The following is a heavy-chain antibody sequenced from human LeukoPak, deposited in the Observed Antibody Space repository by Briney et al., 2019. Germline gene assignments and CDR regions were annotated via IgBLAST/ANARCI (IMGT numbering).Heavy chain of an antibody. D-gene: IGHD3-3*01. J-gene: IGHJ4*02. CDR1: GFTFRNYA. CDR2: IWYDGSNK. V-gene: IGHV3-33*01. CDR3: ARSVLEWYYFDY. Sequence: GGSLRLSCAASGFTFRNYAMHWVRQAPGKGLEWVAVIWYDGSNKYYADSVKGRFTISRDNSKNTLYLEMNSLRAEDTAVYYCARSVLEWYYFDYWGQGTLVTVSS.